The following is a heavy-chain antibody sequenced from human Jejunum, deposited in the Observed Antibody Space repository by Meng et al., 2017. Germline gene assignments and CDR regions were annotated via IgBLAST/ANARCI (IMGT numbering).Heavy chain of an antibody. D-gene: IGHD2-2*02. CDR3: ARDPYTNRWLFAFDV. V-gene: IGHV3-66*02. CDR1: GLTVNDNY. J-gene: IGHJ3*01. Sequence: GESLKISCGASGLTVNDNYMTWVRQAPGKGLEWVSVIYAGGVTYYADSVEGRFTHSREKAKNTLYLQMNSLRPEDTAVYYCARDPYTNRWLFAFDVWGPGTVVTVSS. CDR2: IYAGGVT.